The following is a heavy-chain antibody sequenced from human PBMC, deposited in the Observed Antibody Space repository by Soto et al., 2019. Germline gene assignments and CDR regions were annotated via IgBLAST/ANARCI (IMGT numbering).Heavy chain of an antibody. CDR1: GDSITNTKW. CDR2: IFHSGST. V-gene: IGHV4-4*02. Sequence: QVQLQESGPGLVKPSGTLSLTCAVSGDSITNTKWWSWVRQPPGKGLEWIGEIFHSGSTNYNPSLKSRVTISLDKSKNQFSLKLSSVTAADTAVYLWARRIYGDWYFDLWGRGTLVTVSS. J-gene: IGHJ2*01. CDR3: ARRIYGDWYFDL. D-gene: IGHD3-16*01.